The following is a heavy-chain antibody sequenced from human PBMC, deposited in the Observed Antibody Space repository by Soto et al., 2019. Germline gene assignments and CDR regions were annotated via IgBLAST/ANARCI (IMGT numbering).Heavy chain of an antibody. J-gene: IGHJ3*02. Sequence: PSETLSLTCTVSGGSISSYYWSWIRQPPGKGLEWIGYIYYSGSTNYNPSLKSRVTISVDTSKNQFSLKLTSVTAADTAVYYCASLTYYYNSSGYDAHALDIWGQGTMVTVS. CDR2: IYYSGST. D-gene: IGHD3-22*01. CDR3: ASLTYYYNSSGYDAHALDI. CDR1: GGSISSYY. V-gene: IGHV4-59*01.